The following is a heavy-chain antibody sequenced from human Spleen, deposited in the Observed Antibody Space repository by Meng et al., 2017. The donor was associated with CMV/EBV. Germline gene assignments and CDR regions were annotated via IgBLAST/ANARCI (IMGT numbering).Heavy chain of an antibody. CDR2: INPGGNEK. CDR1: GFTFSSYW. V-gene: IGHV3-7*01. J-gene: IGHJ4*02. D-gene: IGHD4-23*01. Sequence: SCAASGFTFSSYWMSWVRQAPGKGLEWVATINPGGNEKYYVDSVKGRFTISRDNAKNSLHLQMNSLRAEDTAVYYCARANFMATRDYWGQGTLVTVSS. CDR3: ARANFMATRDY.